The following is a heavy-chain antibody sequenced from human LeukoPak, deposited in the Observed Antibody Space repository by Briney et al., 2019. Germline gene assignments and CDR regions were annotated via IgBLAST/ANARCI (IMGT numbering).Heavy chain of an antibody. V-gene: IGHV4-4*07. Sequence: SETLSLTCTVSGASISSYFWSWIRLPAGKGLEWIGRIYISGSTNQNPSLKSRVTMSVDTSKNQYSLKLSSVTAADTAVYFCASCLFDYYYFDQWGQGTLVTVSS. CDR3: ASCLFDYYYFDQ. CDR1: GASISSYF. D-gene: IGHD3-10*01. CDR2: IYISGST. J-gene: IGHJ4*02.